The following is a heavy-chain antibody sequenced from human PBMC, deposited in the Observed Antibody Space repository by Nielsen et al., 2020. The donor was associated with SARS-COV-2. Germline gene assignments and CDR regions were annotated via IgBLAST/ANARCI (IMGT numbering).Heavy chain of an antibody. D-gene: IGHD3-10*01. CDR3: ARGGSDSNGWGIYYYYAMDI. V-gene: IGHV3-30*04. J-gene: IGHJ6*02. CDR2: ISYDGSTI. CDR1: GFTFNTYA. Sequence: GESLKISCATSGFTFNTYAMHWVRQAPGKGLEWVAIISYDGSTIYNADSVKDRFTISRDNSKNTLYLQMNSLRVADTAVYYCARGGSDSNGWGIYYYYAMDIWGQGTTVTVSS.